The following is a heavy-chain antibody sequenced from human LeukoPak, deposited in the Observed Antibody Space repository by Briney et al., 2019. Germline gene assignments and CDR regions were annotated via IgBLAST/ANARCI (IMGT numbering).Heavy chain of an antibody. J-gene: IGHJ6*02. D-gene: IGHD2-15*01. V-gene: IGHV1-2*02. CDR2: INPNSGGT. CDR3: ASRSGGSSAYYYYYGMDV. Sequence: ASVKVSCKASGYTFTGYYMHWVRQAPGQGLEWMGWINPNSGGTYFAQKFQGRVTMTRDTSISTAYMELSSLRSEDTAVYYCASRSGGSSAYYYYYGMDVWGQGTMVTVSS. CDR1: GYTFTGYY.